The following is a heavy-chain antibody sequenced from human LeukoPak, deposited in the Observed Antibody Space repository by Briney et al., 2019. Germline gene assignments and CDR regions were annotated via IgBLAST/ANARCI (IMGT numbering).Heavy chain of an antibody. CDR3: ARLLDAFDI. CDR2: IYHSGST. D-gene: IGHD1-26*01. CDR1: GYSINSGYY. J-gene: IGHJ3*02. Sequence: PSETLSLTCTVSGYSINSGYYWGWIRQPPGKGLEWIGSIYHSGSTYYNPSLKSRVTISMDTSKNQFSLKLTSVTAADTAVYYCARLLDAFDIWGQGTMVTVSS. V-gene: IGHV4-38-2*02.